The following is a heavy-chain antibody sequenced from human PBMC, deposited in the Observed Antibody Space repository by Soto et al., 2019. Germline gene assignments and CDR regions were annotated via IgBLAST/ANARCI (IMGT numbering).Heavy chain of an antibody. V-gene: IGHV4-34*01. CDR2: INHSGST. CDR1: GGSFSGYY. CDR3: ARIRNADIVATNGYFDY. J-gene: IGHJ4*02. Sequence: PSETLSLTCAVYGGSFSGYYWSWIRQPPGKGLEWIGEINHSGSTNYNPSLKSRVTISVDTSKNQFSLKLSSVTAADTAVYYCARIRNADIVATNGYFDYWGQGTLVTVSS. D-gene: IGHD5-12*01.